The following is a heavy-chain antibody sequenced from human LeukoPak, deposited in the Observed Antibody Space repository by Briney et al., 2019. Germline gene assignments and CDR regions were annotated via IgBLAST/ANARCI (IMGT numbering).Heavy chain of an antibody. J-gene: IGHJ5*02. CDR3: ARGRDIVVVPAAMRFVP. CDR1: GFTFSSYS. V-gene: IGHV3-21*01. CDR2: ISSSSSYI. D-gene: IGHD2-2*01. Sequence: PGGSLRLSCAASGFTFSSYSMNWVRQAPGKGLEWVSSISSSSSYIYYADSVKGRFIISRDNAKHSLYVQMNSLGAEDTAVYYCARGRDIVVVPAAMRFVPWGEGSLVTVSS.